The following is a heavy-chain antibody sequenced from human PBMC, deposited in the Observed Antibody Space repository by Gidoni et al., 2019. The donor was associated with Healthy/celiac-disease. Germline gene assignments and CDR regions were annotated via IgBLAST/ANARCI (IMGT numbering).Heavy chain of an antibody. CDR1: GYTFTGYY. V-gene: IGHV1-2*02. D-gene: IGHD1-20*01. Sequence: QVQLVQSGAEVKKPGASVKVSCKASGYTFTGYYMHWVRQAPGQGLEWMGWINPNSGGTNYAQKFQGRVTMTRDTSISTAYMELSRLRSDDTAVYYCARDLFIGYNWNDGGYAFDIWGQGTMVTVSS. CDR3: ARDLFIGYNWNDGGYAFDI. CDR2: INPNSGGT. J-gene: IGHJ3*02.